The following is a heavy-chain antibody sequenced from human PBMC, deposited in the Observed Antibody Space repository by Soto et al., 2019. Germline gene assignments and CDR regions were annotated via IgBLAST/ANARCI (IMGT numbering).Heavy chain of an antibody. CDR1: GGSFSNNY. CDR3: ATSLWFGTQPEI. D-gene: IGHD3-10*01. J-gene: IGHJ4*02. CDR2: ISPSGTT. V-gene: IGHV4-34*01. Sequence: SETLSLTCAVYGGSFSNNYWTWFRQPPGKGLEWIGEISPSGTTKYIPSLKGRGTISVDTSRKQFFLKVTSVSAADTAVYYCATSLWFGTQPEIWGPGTLVPSPQ.